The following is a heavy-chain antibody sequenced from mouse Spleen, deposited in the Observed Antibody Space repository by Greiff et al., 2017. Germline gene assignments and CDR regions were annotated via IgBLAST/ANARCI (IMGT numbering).Heavy chain of an antibody. J-gene: IGHJ2*01. CDR2: IYPGDGDT. V-gene: IGHV1-82*01. Sequence: VKLQQSGPELVKPGASVKISCKASGYAFSSSWMNWVKQRPGKGLEWIGRIYPGDGDTNYNGKFKGKATLTADKSSSTAYMQLSSLTSEDSAVYFCARWSYDYDEAPFDYWGQGTTLTVSS. CDR3: ARWSYDYDEAPFDY. D-gene: IGHD2-4*01. CDR1: GYAFSSSW.